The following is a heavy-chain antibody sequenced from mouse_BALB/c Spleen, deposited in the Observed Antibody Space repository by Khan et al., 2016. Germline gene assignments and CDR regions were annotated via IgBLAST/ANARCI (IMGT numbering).Heavy chain of an antibody. CDR3: ASLYGSSYVGFAY. D-gene: IGHD1-1*01. J-gene: IGHJ3*01. CDR2: INPGSGGT. CDR1: GYAFTNCL. Sequence: QVRLQQSGAELVRPGTSVKVSCKASGYAFTNCLIEWVKQRPGQGLEWIGVINPGSGGTNYNERFKGKATLTADNSSSTAYMQLSSLTSDDSAVYVCASLYGSSYVGFAYWGQGTLVTVSA. V-gene: IGHV1-54*01.